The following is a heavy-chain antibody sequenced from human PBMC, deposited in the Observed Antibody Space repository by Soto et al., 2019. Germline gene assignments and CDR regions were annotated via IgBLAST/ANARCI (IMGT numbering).Heavy chain of an antibody. CDR2: ISAYNGNT. CDR1: GYTFTSYG. Sequence: ASVKVSCKASGYTFTSYGISWVRQAPGQGLEWMGWISAYNGNTNYAQKLQGRVTMTTDTSTSTAYMELRSLRSDDTAVYYCARDYFYTVGYCSGGSCPHSFDYWGQGTLVPVSS. J-gene: IGHJ4*02. CDR3: ARDYFYTVGYCSGGSCPHSFDY. D-gene: IGHD2-15*01. V-gene: IGHV1-18*01.